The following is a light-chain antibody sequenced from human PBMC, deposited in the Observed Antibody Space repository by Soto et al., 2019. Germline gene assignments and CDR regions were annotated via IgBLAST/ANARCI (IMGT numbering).Light chain of an antibody. Sequence: IQLTQSPPSLSASVGDRVTITCRASQDIAIYLAWYQQKPGEAPKLLIHAASTLHGGVPSRFSGSGSGTDFALTITSLQAEDFATYYCLHDALFPYSFGQGTRLEI. CDR3: LHDALFPYS. CDR1: QDIAIY. J-gene: IGKJ2*03. V-gene: IGKV1-9*01. CDR2: AAS.